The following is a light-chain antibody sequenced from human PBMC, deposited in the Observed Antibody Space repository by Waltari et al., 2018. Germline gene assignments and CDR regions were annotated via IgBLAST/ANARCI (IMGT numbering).Light chain of an antibody. CDR2: GAS. J-gene: IGKJ2*01. CDR3: QHYNSWPPYT. V-gene: IGKV3-15*01. CDR1: QSISSN. Sequence: EIVMTQSPATLSVSPGERATLSCRASQSISSNLSWYQQKPVQAPRLLIYGASTRATGIPARFSGSGSGTEFTLTISSLQSEDFVVYYCQHYNSWPPYTFGQGTKLEIK.